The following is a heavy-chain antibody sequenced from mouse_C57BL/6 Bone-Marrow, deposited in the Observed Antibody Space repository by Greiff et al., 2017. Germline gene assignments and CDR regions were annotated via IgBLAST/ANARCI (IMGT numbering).Heavy chain of an antibody. CDR3: ARGTTVVATEGVYFDY. Sequence: QVQLQQSGAELVRPGTSVKVSCKASGFAFTNYLIAWVKQRPGQGLEWIGVINPGSGGTNYNEKIKGQATMTADKSSSTAYMQLSSLTSDDSAVYFCARGTTVVATEGVYFDYWGQGTTLTVSS. V-gene: IGHV1-54*01. D-gene: IGHD1-1*01. CDR2: INPGSGGT. J-gene: IGHJ2*01. CDR1: GFAFTNYL.